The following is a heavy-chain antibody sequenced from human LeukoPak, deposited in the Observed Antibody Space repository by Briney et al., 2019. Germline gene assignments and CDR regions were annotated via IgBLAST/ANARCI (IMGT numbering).Heavy chain of an antibody. V-gene: IGHV3-11*01. CDR2: ISSSGSTI. D-gene: IGHD6-19*01. CDR1: GFTFSDYY. CDR3: ARYLLAVAGPGNWFDP. J-gene: IGHJ5*02. Sequence: GALRLSCAASGFTFSDYYMSWFRQAPGKGLEWVSYISSSGSTIYYADSVKGRFTISRDNAKNSLYLQMNSLRAEDTAVYYCARYLLAVAGPGNWFDPWGQGTLVTVSS.